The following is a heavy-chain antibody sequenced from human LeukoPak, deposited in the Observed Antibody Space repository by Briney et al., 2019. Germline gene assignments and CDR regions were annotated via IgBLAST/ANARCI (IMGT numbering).Heavy chain of an antibody. CDR2: INHSGST. D-gene: IGHD3-22*01. V-gene: IGHV4-34*01. J-gene: IGHJ6*03. CDR3: ARVNYDSSLTGYYYMDV. Sequence: SETLSLTCAVYGGSFSGYYWSWIRQPPGKGLEWIGEINHSGSTNYNPSLKSRVTISVDTSKNQFSLKLKSVTAADTAVYYCARVNYDSSLTGYYYMDVWAKGTTVSVSS. CDR1: GGSFSGYY.